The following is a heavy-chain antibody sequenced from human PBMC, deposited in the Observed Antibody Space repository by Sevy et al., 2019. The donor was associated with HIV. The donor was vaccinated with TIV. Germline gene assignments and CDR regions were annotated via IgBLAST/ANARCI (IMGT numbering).Heavy chain of an antibody. Sequence: GGSLRLSCAASGFTFGSYAMSWVRQAPGKGLQWVSGIRGSGSSTYYADSVRGRFIISRDNSKNTLYLQMNSLTAEDTAVYYCAQEAPGYNFDSSSSFDSWGQGTLVTVSS. CDR1: GFTFGSYA. V-gene: IGHV3-23*01. CDR3: AQEAPGYNFDSSSSFDS. J-gene: IGHJ4*02. D-gene: IGHD3-22*01. CDR2: IRGSGSST.